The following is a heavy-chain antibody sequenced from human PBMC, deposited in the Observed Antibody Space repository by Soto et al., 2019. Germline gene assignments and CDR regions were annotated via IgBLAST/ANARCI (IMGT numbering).Heavy chain of an antibody. CDR2: IYYSGST. J-gene: IGHJ6*02. CDR1: GGSISSSSYY. V-gene: IGHV4-39*01. D-gene: IGHD3-22*01. Sequence: SETLSLTCTVSGGSISSSSYYWGWIRQPPGKGLEWIGSIYYSGSTYYNPSLKSRVTISVDTSKNQFSLKLSSVTAADTAIYNCTFHTSGYNSYYYGMDVWGQGTTVTVSS. CDR3: TFHTSGYNSYYYGMDV.